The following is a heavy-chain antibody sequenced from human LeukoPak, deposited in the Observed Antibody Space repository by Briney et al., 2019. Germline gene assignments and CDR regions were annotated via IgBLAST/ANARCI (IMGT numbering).Heavy chain of an antibody. CDR2: ITWNSDSI. Sequence: GGSLRLSCAASGFTFYDYAMHWVRQAPGKGREWVSGITWNSDSIDYADSVKGRFTISRENAKNSLYLQMNSLRAEDMALYYCAKGGGGRLIYYYYMDVWGKGTTVTISS. V-gene: IGHV3-9*03. CDR3: AKGGGGRLIYYYYMDV. J-gene: IGHJ6*03. CDR1: GFTFYDYA. D-gene: IGHD3-16*01.